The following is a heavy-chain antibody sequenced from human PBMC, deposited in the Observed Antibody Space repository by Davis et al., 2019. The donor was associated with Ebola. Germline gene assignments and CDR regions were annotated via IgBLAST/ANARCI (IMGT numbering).Heavy chain of an antibody. CDR2: ISYDGSNK. Sequence: GGSLRLSCAASGFTFSSYGMHWVRQAPGKGLEWVADISYDGSNKYYADSVKGRFTISRDNSKNTLYLQMNSLRAEDTAVYYCARDFEYLFGGCLLDYWGQGTLVTVSS. CDR1: GFTFSSYG. V-gene: IGHV3-30*03. J-gene: IGHJ4*02. D-gene: IGHD3-10*02. CDR3: ARDFEYLFGGCLLDY.